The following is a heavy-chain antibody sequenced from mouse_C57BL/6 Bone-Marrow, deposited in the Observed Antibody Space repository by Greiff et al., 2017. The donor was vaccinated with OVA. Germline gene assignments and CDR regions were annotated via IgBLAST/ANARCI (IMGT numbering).Heavy chain of an antibody. CDR1: GFTFSSYA. Sequence: DVKLVESGGGLVKPGGSLKLSCAASGFTFSSYAMSWVRQTPEKRLEWVATISDGGSYTYYPDNVKGRFTISRDNAKNNLYLQMSQLKSEDTAMYYCARSYYYGAWFAYWGQGTLVTVSA. V-gene: IGHV5-4*03. D-gene: IGHD1-1*01. CDR2: ISDGGSYT. CDR3: ARSYYYGAWFAY. J-gene: IGHJ3*01.